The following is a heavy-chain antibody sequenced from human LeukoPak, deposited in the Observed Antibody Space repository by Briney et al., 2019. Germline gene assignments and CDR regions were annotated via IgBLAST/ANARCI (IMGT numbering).Heavy chain of an antibody. CDR3: ARAPTFSGWFDY. CDR2: ISSSSSYI. Sequence: GGSLRLSCAASGFTFTSYGMTWVRQAPGKGLEWVSSISSSSSYIYYADSVKGRFTISRDNAKNSLYLQMNSLRVEDTAVYYCARAPTFSGWFDYWGQGTLVTVSS. D-gene: IGHD6-19*01. CDR1: GFTFTSYG. V-gene: IGHV3-21*01. J-gene: IGHJ4*02.